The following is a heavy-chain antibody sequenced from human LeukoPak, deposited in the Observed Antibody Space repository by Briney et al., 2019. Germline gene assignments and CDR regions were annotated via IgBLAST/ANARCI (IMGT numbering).Heavy chain of an antibody. CDR1: GFTFSSYA. D-gene: IGHD3-10*01. J-gene: IGHJ4*02. CDR3: AKDYYGSGSYLSNDY. Sequence: GGSLRLSCAASGFTFSSYAMSWVRQAPGKGLKWVSAISGSGGSTYYADSVKGRFTISRDNSKNTLYLQMNSLRAEDTAVYYCAKDYYGSGSYLSNDYWGQGTLVTVSS. V-gene: IGHV3-23*01. CDR2: ISGSGGST.